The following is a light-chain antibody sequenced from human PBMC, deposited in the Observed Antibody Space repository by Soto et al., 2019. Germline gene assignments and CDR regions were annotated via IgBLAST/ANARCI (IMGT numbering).Light chain of an antibody. V-gene: IGLV1-44*01. CDR2: STN. Sequence: QSVLTQPPSASGTPGQSVTISCSGSTSNIGSKTVSWYQQVPGAAPKLLIYSTNQWPSGVPDRFSGSKSGTSASLTISGLQSEDEADYYCSSHAGSINVVFGGGTQLTVL. J-gene: IGLJ2*01. CDR3: SSHAGSINVV. CDR1: TSNIGSKT.